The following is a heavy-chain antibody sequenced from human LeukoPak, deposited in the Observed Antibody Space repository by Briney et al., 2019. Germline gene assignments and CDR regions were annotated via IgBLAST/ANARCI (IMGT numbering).Heavy chain of an antibody. D-gene: IGHD1-26*01. V-gene: IGHV1-18*01. J-gene: IGHJ4*02. CDR2: INPYNGNT. CDR1: GYTFTNDG. CDR3: AREAVGSADY. Sequence: ASVKVSCKASGYTFTNDGISWVRQAPGQGLEWMGWINPYNGNTNYAQKLQGRVTMTTDTSTSAAYLELRSLRSDDTAVYYCAREAVGSADYWGQGTLVTVSS.